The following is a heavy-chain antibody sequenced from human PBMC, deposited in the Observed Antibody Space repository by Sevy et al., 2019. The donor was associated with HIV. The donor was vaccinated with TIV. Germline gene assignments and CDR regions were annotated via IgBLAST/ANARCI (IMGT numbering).Heavy chain of an antibody. D-gene: IGHD3-22*01. Sequence: GGSLRLSCAASGFTFSSYAMHWVRQAPGKGQEWVAVISYDGSNKYYADSVKGRFTISRDNSKNTLYLQMNSLRAEDTAVYYCARDFFAYYYDSSAYGMDVWGQGTTVTVSS. J-gene: IGHJ6*02. V-gene: IGHV3-30*04. CDR1: GFTFSSYA. CDR3: ARDFFAYYYDSSAYGMDV. CDR2: ISYDGSNK.